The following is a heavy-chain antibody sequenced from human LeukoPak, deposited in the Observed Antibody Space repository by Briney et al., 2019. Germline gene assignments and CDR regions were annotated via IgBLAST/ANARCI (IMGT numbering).Heavy chain of an antibody. CDR3: AKGMTYYDSSRYYPFDY. CDR1: GFTFSSYA. Sequence: GGSLRLSCAASGFTFSSYAMSWVRQAPRKGLEWVSGISGSGGSTYYADSVKGRFTISRDNSKNTLYLQMNSLRAEDTAVYYCAKGMTYYDSSRYYPFDYWGQGTLVTVSS. CDR2: ISGSGGST. J-gene: IGHJ4*02. V-gene: IGHV3-23*01. D-gene: IGHD3-22*01.